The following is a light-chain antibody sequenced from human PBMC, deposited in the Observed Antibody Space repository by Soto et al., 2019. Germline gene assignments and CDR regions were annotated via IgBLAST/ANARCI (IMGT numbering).Light chain of an antibody. Sequence: QSVLTQPASVSGSPGQSITISCTGTSSDVGSYNLVSWYQQHPGKAPKLMIYEGSKRPSGVSNRFSGSKSGNTASLTISGLQAEDEADYYCCLYAGSRVFGGGTQLTVL. V-gene: IGLV2-23*01. CDR3: CLYAGSRV. CDR1: SSDVGSYNL. J-gene: IGLJ3*02. CDR2: EGS.